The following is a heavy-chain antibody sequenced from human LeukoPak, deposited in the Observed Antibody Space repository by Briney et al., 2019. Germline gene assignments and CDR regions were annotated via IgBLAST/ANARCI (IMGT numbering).Heavy chain of an antibody. CDR2: IWSDASDE. D-gene: IGHD4-11*01. CDR1: GFTFRHYG. V-gene: IGHV3-33*06. CDR3: AKDAQRGFDYSNSLDY. Sequence: GRSLRLSCAASGFTFRHYGMHWVRQAPGTGLEWVAVIWSDASDEYYAKSVKGRFTISRDNFKNTVYLQMNSLRADDTAVYYCAKDAQRGFDYSNSLDYWGQGTRVTVSS. J-gene: IGHJ4*02.